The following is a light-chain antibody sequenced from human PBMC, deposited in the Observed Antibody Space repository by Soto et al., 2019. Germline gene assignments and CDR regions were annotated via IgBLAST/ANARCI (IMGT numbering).Light chain of an antibody. CDR1: QSVSNN. CDR2: DAS. Sequence: ILMTQSPATLSVSPGERATLSCRASQSVSNNLAWYQQKPGQAPGLLIYDASTRATGIPARFSGSGSGTEFTLTIGGLQSEDFAVYYCQQYYNLPPWTFGQGTKVEIK. J-gene: IGKJ1*01. CDR3: QQYYNLPPWT. V-gene: IGKV3-15*01.